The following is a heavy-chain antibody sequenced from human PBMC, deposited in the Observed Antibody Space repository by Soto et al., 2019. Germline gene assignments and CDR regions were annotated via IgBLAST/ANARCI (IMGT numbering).Heavy chain of an antibody. CDR2: IYASGAT. Sequence: ASVTLSLTCTVAGGSISTYDGSWIRQPPGGTLEWIGYIYASGATTYNPSLESRVTMSVDMPNNEFSLELTSLTAADTAVYYCARSHSFDGSIYHYYFDFWGQGTLVTSPQ. CDR1: GGSISTYD. D-gene: IGHD3-10*01. J-gene: IGHJ4*02. V-gene: IGHV4-59*01. CDR3: ARSHSFDGSIYHYYFDF.